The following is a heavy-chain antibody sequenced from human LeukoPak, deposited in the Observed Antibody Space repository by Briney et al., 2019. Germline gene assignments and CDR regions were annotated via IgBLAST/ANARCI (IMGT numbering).Heavy chain of an antibody. D-gene: IGHD5-18*01. CDR1: GFTFSSYG. J-gene: IGHJ4*02. Sequence: GGSLRLSCAASGFTFSSYGMHWVRQAPGKGLEWVAVISYDGSNKYYADSVKGRFTISRDNSKNTLVLQMNSLRAEDTAEYYCAKEFQGIQLWYYFDYWGQGTLVTVSS. V-gene: IGHV3-30*18. CDR3: AKEFQGIQLWYYFDY. CDR2: ISYDGSNK.